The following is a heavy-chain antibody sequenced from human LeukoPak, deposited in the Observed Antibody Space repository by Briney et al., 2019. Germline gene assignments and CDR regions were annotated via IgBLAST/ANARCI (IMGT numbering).Heavy chain of an antibody. CDR3: ARAKSIITEVRGAVPGRFDF. CDR1: GYSISSGYY. J-gene: IGHJ4*02. V-gene: IGHV4-38-2*01. Sequence: SETLSLTCAVSGYSISSGYYWGWIRQSPGKGLEWIGSAYHNGRTYYSPSLKSRVTISVDTSKNQVSLKLSSVTAADTAVYYCARAKSIITEVRGAVPGRFDFWGQVTLVTVSS. D-gene: IGHD3-10*01. CDR2: AYHNGRT.